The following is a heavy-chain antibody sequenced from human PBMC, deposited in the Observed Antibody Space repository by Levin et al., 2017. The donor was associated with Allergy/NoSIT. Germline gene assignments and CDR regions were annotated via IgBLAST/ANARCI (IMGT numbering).Heavy chain of an antibody. CDR1: GFTFSSYD. CDR3: AKRYCTGTNCALFDY. J-gene: IGHJ4*02. CDR2: ISGSGGRT. V-gene: IGHV3-23*01. D-gene: IGHD2-8*02. Sequence: PGGSLRLSCAASGFTFSSYDMSWVRQAPGKGLEWVSAISGSGGRTYYTDSVKGRFTISRDNSKNTVYLQMNSLRDEDTAVYYCAKRYCTGTNCALFDYWGQGTLVTASS.